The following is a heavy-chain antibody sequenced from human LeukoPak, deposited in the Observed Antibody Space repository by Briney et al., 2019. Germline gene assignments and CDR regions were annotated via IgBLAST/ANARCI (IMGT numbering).Heavy chain of an antibody. CDR1: GGSISSSSYY. V-gene: IGHV4-39*07. CDR2: IYYSGST. D-gene: IGHD6-13*01. Sequence: RASETLSLTCTVSGGSISSSSYYWGWIRQPPGKGLEWIGSIYYSGSTYYNPSLKSRVTISVDTSKNQFSLKLSSVTAADTAVYYCARTTSSSWYYYYYYYMDVWGKGTTVTVSS. CDR3: ARTTSSSWYYYYYYYMDV. J-gene: IGHJ6*03.